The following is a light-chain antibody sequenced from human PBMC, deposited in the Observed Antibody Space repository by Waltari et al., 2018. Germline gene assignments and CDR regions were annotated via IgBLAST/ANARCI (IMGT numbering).Light chain of an antibody. CDR3: QQYGGSPAYT. CDR1: QSVSSSY. Sequence: EIVLTQSPGTLSLSPGERATLPCRASQSVSSSYLAWYQQKPGQAPRVLIYGASIRATDIPDRISGSGSGTDFTLTISRLEPEDFALYFCQQYGGSPAYTFGQGTKLEI. J-gene: IGKJ2*01. V-gene: IGKV3-20*01. CDR2: GAS.